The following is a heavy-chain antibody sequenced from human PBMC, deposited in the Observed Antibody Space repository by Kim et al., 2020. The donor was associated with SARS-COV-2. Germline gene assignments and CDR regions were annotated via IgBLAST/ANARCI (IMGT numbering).Heavy chain of an antibody. D-gene: IGHD3-9*01. CDR2: IYYSGST. Sequence: SETLSLTCTVSGGSISSSSYYWGWLRQPPGKGLEWIGSIYYSGSTYYNPSLKSRVTISVDTSKNQFSLNLSSVTVADTAVYYCAGHTPTHYDILTVGMDVGGQGTTVTVSS. V-gene: IGHV4-39*01. J-gene: IGHJ6*02. CDR1: GGSISSSSYY. CDR3: AGHTPTHYDILTVGMDV.